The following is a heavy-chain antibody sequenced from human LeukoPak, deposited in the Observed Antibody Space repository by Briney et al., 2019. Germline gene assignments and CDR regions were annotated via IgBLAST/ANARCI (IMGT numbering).Heavy chain of an antibody. D-gene: IGHD1-1*01. Sequence: KPSETLSLTCAVYGGSFSGYYWSWIRQPPGKGLEWIGGITHSGSTNYNPSLKSRVTISVDTSKNQFSLKLSSVTAADTAVYYCASWNDVYWGQGTLVTVSS. CDR1: GGSFSGYY. J-gene: IGHJ4*02. CDR3: ASWNDVY. V-gene: IGHV4-34*01. CDR2: ITHSGST.